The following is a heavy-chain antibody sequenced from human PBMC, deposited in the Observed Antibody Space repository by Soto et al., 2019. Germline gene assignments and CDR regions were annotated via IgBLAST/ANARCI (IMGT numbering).Heavy chain of an antibody. V-gene: IGHV1-69*02. J-gene: IGHJ6*02. CDR2: IIPILGIA. CDR3: ASIPDILTGYALEWDV. Sequence: SVKVSCKASGGTFSSYTISWVRQAPGQGLEWMGRIIPILGIANYAQKFQGRVTITADKSTSTAYMELSSLRSEDTAVYYCASIPDILTGYALEWDVWGQGTTVTVSS. CDR1: GGTFSSYT. D-gene: IGHD3-9*01.